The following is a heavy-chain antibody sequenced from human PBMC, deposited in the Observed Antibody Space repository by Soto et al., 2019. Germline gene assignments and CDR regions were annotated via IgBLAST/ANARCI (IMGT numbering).Heavy chain of an antibody. CDR2: IIPIFGTA. CDR1: GGTFSSYA. Sequence: SVKVSCKASGGTFSSYAISWVRQAPGQGLEWMGGIIPIFGTANYAQKFQGRVTITADKSTSTAYMELSSLRSEDTAVYYCARSPRLLEWLLSSWGQGTLVTVSS. J-gene: IGHJ5*02. D-gene: IGHD3-3*01. V-gene: IGHV1-69*06. CDR3: ARSPRLLEWLLSS.